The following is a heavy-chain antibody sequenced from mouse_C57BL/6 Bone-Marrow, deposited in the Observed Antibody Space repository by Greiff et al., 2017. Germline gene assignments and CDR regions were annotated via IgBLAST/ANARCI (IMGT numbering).Heavy chain of an antibody. CDR2: IDPENGDT. D-gene: IGHD2-3*01. Sequence: EVQLQQSGAELVRPGASVKLSCTASGFNIKDDYMHWVKQRPEQGLEWIGWIDPENGDTEYASKFQGKATITADTSSNTAYLQLSSLTSEDTAVYYCTTHDGYYAVWYFDVWGTETTVTASS. J-gene: IGHJ1*03. CDR3: TTHDGYYAVWYFDV. CDR1: GFNIKDDY. V-gene: IGHV14-4*01.